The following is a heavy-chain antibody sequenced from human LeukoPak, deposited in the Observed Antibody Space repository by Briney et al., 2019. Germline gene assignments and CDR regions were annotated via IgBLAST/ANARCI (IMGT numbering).Heavy chain of an antibody. CDR1: GFTFSDHA. CDR3: AKVSWLGTLPSYHFDS. Sequence: GGSLRLSCAASGFTFSDHAMSWVRQAPGKGLEWVSAIRGTGTTTFYAASVKGRFTISRDNSKNTADLQMNSVRAEDTAVYYCAKVSWLGTLPSYHFDSWGQGTQVTVSS. CDR2: IRGTGTTT. V-gene: IGHV3-23*01. J-gene: IGHJ4*02. D-gene: IGHD6-19*01.